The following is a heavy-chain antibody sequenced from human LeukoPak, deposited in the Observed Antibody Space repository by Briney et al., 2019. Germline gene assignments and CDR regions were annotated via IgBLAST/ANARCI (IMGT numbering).Heavy chain of an antibody. CDR3: ARGGYDSSGYYDY. Sequence: GGSLRLSCAASGFTFSSYAMSWVRQAPGKGLEWVSAISGSGGSTYYADSVKGRFTISRDNSKNTLYLQMNSLRAEDTAVYYCARGGYDSSGYYDYWGQGTLVTVSS. CDR1: GFTFSSYA. CDR2: ISGSGGST. V-gene: IGHV3-23*01. D-gene: IGHD3-22*01. J-gene: IGHJ4*02.